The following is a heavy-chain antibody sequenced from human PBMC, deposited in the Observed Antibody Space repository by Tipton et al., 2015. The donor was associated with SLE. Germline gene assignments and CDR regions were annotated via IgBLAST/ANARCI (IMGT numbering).Heavy chain of an antibody. Sequence: QSGPEVKKPGASVKVSCTASGYTFTSYFLHWVRQAPGQGLEWMGIINPSGYSTSYAQNFQGRVTMTSDTSTSTVYMELSSLTSEDTAVYYCARQTSWYFDLWGRGTLVTVSS. J-gene: IGHJ2*01. V-gene: IGHV1-46*01. CDR1: GYTFTSYF. CDR3: ARQTSWYFDL. CDR2: INPSGYST.